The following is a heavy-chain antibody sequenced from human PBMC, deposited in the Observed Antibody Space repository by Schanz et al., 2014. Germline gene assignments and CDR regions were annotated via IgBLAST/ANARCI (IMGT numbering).Heavy chain of an antibody. CDR2: IWSGGSGK. Sequence: VQLVESGGGFVQPGGSLGLSCVVSGFTVSSDHMSWVRQAPGKGLEWVAVIWSGGSGKYYADSVKGRFTISRDSPKNTLYLQMNSLRAEDTAVYYCARDFDDRRGYGSGYCLGDCMDVWGQGTTVTVSS. J-gene: IGHJ6*02. CDR1: GFTVSSDH. V-gene: IGHV3-33*01. CDR3: ARDFDDRRGYGSGYCLGDCMDV. D-gene: IGHD3-10*01.